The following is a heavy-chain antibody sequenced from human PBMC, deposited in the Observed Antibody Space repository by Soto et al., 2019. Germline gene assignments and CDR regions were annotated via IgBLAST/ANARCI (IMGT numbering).Heavy chain of an antibody. D-gene: IGHD3-10*01. CDR1: GGSFSGYY. Sequence: QVQFHQWGAGLLKPSETLTLTCAVSGGSFSGYYWNWIRQPPGKGLEWLGEISRSGSATYNPSLKGRVARAVDTSRNQISLNVTSVTAADTAVYYCASGPLMTYYYKSGSRDRGYFDFWGQGTLVTVSS. J-gene: IGHJ4*02. CDR2: ISRSGSA. CDR3: ASGPLMTYYYKSGSRDRGYFDF. V-gene: IGHV4-34*01.